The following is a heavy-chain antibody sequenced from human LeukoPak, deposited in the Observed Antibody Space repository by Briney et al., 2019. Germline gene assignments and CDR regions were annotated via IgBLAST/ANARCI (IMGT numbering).Heavy chain of an antibody. V-gene: IGHV3-15*07. Sequence: KSGGSLRLSCAASGFTFSNAWMNWVRQAPGKGLEWVGRIKSKTDGGTTDYAAPVKGRFTISRDDSKNTLYLQMNSLKTEDTAVYYCTTDHHLGYGYYYYGMDVWGQGTTVTVSS. D-gene: IGHD5-18*01. CDR1: GFTFSNAW. J-gene: IGHJ6*02. CDR3: TTDHHLGYGYYYYGMDV. CDR2: IKSKTDGGTT.